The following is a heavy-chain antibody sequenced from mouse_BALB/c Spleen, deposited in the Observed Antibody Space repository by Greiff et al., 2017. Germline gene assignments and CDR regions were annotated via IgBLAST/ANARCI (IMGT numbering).Heavy chain of an antibody. D-gene: IGHD2-4*01. CDR3: ARGRYYDYDWFAY. Sequence: VQLQQSGPGLVAPSQSLSITCTVSGFSLTSYGVHWVRQPPGKGLEWLGVIWAGGSTNYNSALMSRLSISKDNSKSQVFLKMNSLQTDDTAMYYCARGRYYDYDWFAYWGQGTLVTVSA. CDR1: GFSLTSYG. CDR2: IWAGGST. J-gene: IGHJ3*01. V-gene: IGHV2-9*02.